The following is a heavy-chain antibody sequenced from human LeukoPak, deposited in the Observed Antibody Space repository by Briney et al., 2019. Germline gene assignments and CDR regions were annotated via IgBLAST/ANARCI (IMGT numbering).Heavy chain of an antibody. D-gene: IGHD6-13*01. CDR3: ARYSSSWYDY. V-gene: IGHV4-38-2*02. Sequence: SETLSLTCTVSGYSISSGYYWGWIRQPPGKGLEWIGSIYHSGSTYYNPSLKSRVTISVDTSKNQFSLKLSSVTAADTAVYYCARYSSSWYDYWGQGTLVTVSS. CDR2: IYHSGST. J-gene: IGHJ4*02. CDR1: GYSISSGYY.